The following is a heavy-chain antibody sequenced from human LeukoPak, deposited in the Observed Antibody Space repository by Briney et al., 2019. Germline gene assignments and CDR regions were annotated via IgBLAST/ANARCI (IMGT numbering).Heavy chain of an antibody. CDR3: VRDLGVTLPFDY. CDR1: GASISSASYY. V-gene: IGHV4-61*02. CDR2: IYTTGST. Sequence: SQTLSLTCTVSGASISSASYYWSWIRQPAGKGLEWIGRIYTTGSTNYNPSLKSRVTISLDTSKNQFSLKLSAVTAADTAVYYCVRDLGVTLPFDYRGQGALVTVSS. D-gene: IGHD3-10*01. J-gene: IGHJ4*02.